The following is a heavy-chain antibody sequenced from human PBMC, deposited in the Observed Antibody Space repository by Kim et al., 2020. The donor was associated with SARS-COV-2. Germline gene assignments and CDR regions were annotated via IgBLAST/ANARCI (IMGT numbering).Heavy chain of an antibody. CDR3: AKVGSSGWYSHFDY. Sequence: GGSLRLSCAASGFTFSSYGMHWVRQAPGKGLEWVAVISYDGSNKYYADSVKGRFTISRDNSKNTLYLQMNSLRAEDTAVYYCAKVGSSGWYSHFDYWGQGTLVTVSS. CDR2: ISYDGSNK. CDR1: GFTFSSYG. D-gene: IGHD6-19*01. J-gene: IGHJ4*02. V-gene: IGHV3-30*18.